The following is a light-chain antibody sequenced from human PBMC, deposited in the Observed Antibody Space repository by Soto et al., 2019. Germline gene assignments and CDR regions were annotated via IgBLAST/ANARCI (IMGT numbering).Light chain of an antibody. J-gene: IGLJ2*01. CDR1: TGAVTSGYY. V-gene: IGLV7-43*01. Sequence: QTVVTQEPSLTVSPGGTVTLTCASSTGAVTSGYYPNWFQQKPGQAPRALIYNTSNKHSWTPARFSGSLLGGKAALTLSGVQHKDEAEYFCLLYYGAAGVFGGGTKLTVL. CDR2: NTS. CDR3: LLYYGAAGV.